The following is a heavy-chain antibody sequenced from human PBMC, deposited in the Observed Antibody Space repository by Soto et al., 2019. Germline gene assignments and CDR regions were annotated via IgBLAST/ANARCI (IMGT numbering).Heavy chain of an antibody. Sequence: PSETLSLTCTVSGGSISSYYWSWLRQPPGKGLEWIGYIFYSGSTNYNPSLKSRVTISVDTSKNHFSLKLSSVTAADTAVYYCARGDKNCSGGRCYRYFQHWGQGTLVTVS. CDR2: IFYSGST. CDR3: ARGDKNCSGGRCYRYFQH. J-gene: IGHJ1*01. CDR1: GGSISSYY. D-gene: IGHD2-15*01. V-gene: IGHV4-59*08.